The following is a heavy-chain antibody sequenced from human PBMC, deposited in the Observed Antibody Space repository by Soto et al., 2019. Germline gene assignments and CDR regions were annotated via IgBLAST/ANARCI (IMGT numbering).Heavy chain of an antibody. J-gene: IGHJ5*02. CDR2: TYFRSKWYN. V-gene: IGHV6-1*01. Sequence: SETLSLTCAISGDSVSSNTASWNWIRQSPSRGLEWLGRTYFRSKWYNDYAVSVKSRIIINPDTSNNQFSLQLNSVTPEDTAVYFCAKGDNPGPKTGYAFDPWGQGIMVTVSS. CDR3: AKGDNPGPKTGYAFDP. CDR1: GDSVSSNTAS. D-gene: IGHD5-12*01.